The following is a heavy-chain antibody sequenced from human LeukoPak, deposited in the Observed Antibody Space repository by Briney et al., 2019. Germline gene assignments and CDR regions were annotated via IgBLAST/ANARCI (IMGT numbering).Heavy chain of an antibody. CDR2: INHSGST. CDR1: GGSFSGYY. Sequence: AETLCLTCAVYGGSFSGYYWSWIRQPPGKGLEWIGEINHSGSTNYNPSLKSRVTISVDTSKNQFSLKLSSVTAADTAVYYCARAVPRGVPRTWGQGTLVTVSS. V-gene: IGHV4-34*01. CDR3: ARAVPRGVPRT. J-gene: IGHJ5*02. D-gene: IGHD3-10*01.